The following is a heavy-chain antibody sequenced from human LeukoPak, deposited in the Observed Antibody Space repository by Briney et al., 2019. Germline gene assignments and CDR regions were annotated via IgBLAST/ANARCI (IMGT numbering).Heavy chain of an antibody. V-gene: IGHV4-31*03. J-gene: IGHJ4*02. Sequence: SETLSLTCTVSGGSISSGGYYWRWIRQHPGKGLEWMGYIYYSGSTYYNPSLKSRVTISLNTSKTPSSLKLSSVTPAAPAVYSCPSSPMVTTHQLDYWSQRPLVTVPS. D-gene: IGHD5-18*01. CDR2: IYYSGST. CDR1: GGSISSGGYY. CDR3: PSSPMVTTHQLDY.